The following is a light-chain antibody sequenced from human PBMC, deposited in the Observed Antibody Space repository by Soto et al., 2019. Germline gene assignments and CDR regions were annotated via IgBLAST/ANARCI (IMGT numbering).Light chain of an antibody. Sequence: EIVLTQSPGTLSLSPGERATLSCRASQSVSSSYLAWYQQKPGQAPRVLIYRASTRAAGIPSRFSGSGSGTEFTLTISSLQSEDFAVYYCQQFNNWPRTFGQGTTVGIK. V-gene: IGKV3-15*01. J-gene: IGKJ1*01. CDR2: RAS. CDR3: QQFNNWPRT. CDR1: QSVSSSY.